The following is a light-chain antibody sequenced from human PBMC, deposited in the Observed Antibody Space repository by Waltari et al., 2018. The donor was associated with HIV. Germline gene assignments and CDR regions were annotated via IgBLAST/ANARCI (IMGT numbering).Light chain of an antibody. J-gene: IGLJ3*02. CDR1: NMGSKN. Sequence: SSELTQPPSVSVALVQTARITCGGHNMGSKNVTCYQQKPGQAPVLVIYRDSNRPSGIPERFSGSNSGNTATLTISRAQAGDEADYYCQVWDSSTAGVFGGGTKLTVL. CDR3: QVWDSSTAGV. V-gene: IGLV3-9*01. CDR2: RDS.